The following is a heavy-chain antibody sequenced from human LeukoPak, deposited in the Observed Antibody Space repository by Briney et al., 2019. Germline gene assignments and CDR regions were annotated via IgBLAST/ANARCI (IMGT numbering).Heavy chain of an antibody. V-gene: IGHV4-34*01. D-gene: IGHD3-10*01. CDR3: ARGVGFVKIDY. J-gene: IGHJ4*02. Sequence: PSETLSLTCAVYGGSFSGYFWTWIRQPPGKGLEWIGEINHSGSTNYNPSLKSRVTISVDTSKNQFSLKLTSVTAVDTAVYYCARGVGFVKIDYWGQGTLVTVSP. CDR1: GGSFSGYF. CDR2: INHSGST.